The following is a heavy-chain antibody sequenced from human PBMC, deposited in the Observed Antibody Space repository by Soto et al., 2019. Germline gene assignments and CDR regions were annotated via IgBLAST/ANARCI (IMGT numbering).Heavy chain of an antibody. V-gene: IGHV3-21*01. D-gene: IGHD1-1*01. Sequence: GGSLRLSCAASGFTFSSYSMNWVRQAPGKGLEWVSSISSSSSYIYYADSVKGRFTISRDNSKNTLYLQMNSLRVEDTATYYCAGALENPYFYYGLNVWGQGTTVTVS. CDR1: GFTFSSYS. CDR3: AGALENPYFYYGLNV. CDR2: ISSSSSYI. J-gene: IGHJ6*02.